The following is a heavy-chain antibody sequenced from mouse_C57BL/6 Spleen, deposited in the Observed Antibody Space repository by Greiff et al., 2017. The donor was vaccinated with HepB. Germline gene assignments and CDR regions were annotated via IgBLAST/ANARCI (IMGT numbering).Heavy chain of an antibody. V-gene: IGHV5-17*01. CDR3: ARGEGAMDY. CDR2: ISSGSSTI. Sequence: EVQRVESGGGLVKPGGSLKLSCAASGFTFSDYGMHWVRQAPEKGLEWVAYISSGSSTIYYADTVQGRFTISRDNAKNTTFLQMTILTSEDTAMYYCARGEGAMDYWGQGTSVTVSS. J-gene: IGHJ4*01. CDR1: GFTFSDYG.